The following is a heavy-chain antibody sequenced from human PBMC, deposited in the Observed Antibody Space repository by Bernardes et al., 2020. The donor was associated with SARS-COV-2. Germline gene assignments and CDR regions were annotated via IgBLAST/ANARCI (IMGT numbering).Heavy chain of an antibody. D-gene: IGHD6-19*01. V-gene: IGHV3-23*05. CDR1: GFAFATYA. Sequence: GGSLRLSCAASGFAFATYAMAWFRQAPGKGLEWVSSIDSTTGSGTFYPGSVKGRFTISRGNSHLYLQMNSLRVEDTAIYYCARPTMTVAGTRWFDPWGQGTLVTVSS. CDR2: IDSTTGSGT. CDR3: ARPTMTVAGTRWFDP. J-gene: IGHJ5*02.